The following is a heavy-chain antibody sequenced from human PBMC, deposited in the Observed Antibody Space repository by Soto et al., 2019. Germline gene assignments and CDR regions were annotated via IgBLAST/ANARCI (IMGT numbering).Heavy chain of an antibody. Sequence: PSSMLSSSSTASCTSTNNGYCSGIRQPPGKGLEWIGYIYYSGSTNYNPSLKSRVTISVATSKNQFSLKLSSVTAADTAVYYCARRYGLGFDFWGQGTLVTVSS. CDR1: CTSTNNGY. V-gene: IGHV4-59*08. D-gene: IGHD3-10*01. CDR2: IYYSGST. J-gene: IGHJ4*02. CDR3: ARRYGLGFDF.